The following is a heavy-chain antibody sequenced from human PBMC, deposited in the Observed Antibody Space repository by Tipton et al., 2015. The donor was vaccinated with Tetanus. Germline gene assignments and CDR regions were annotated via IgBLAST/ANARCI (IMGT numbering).Heavy chain of an antibody. D-gene: IGHD2-2*01. V-gene: IGHV4-39*02. CDR2: IFYNGRT. J-gene: IGHJ2*01. Sequence: TLSLTCTVSSGSISSSSFYWDWIRQPPGKGLDWIGSIFYNGRTYYNPSLNSRVTISLDTSKNHISLELSAVTAADTAVYYCARPHYQYWYFDLWGRGTLVTVSS. CDR1: SGSISSSSFY. CDR3: ARPHYQYWYFDL.